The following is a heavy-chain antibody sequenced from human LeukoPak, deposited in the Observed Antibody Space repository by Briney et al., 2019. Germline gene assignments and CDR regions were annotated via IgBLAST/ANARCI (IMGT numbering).Heavy chain of an antibody. CDR2: IYYSGST. CDR1: GGSLSTTGYY. Sequence: PSETLSLTCTVSGGSLSTTGYYWAWIRQPPGTGLEWIASIYYSGSTYYNSSLKSRVTISVDTSRNQFSLKLSSVTAADTALYYCASDKGYSNNYFDYWGQGTLVTVSS. J-gene: IGHJ4*01. D-gene: IGHD6-13*01. CDR3: ASDKGYSNNYFDY. V-gene: IGHV4-39*01.